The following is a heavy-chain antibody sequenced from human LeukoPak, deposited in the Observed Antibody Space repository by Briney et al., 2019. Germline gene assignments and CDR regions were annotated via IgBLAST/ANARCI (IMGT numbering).Heavy chain of an antibody. CDR3: ARGYTIFGVVYMDV. V-gene: IGHV4-34*01. CDR1: GGSFSGYY. CDR2: INRSGST. J-gene: IGHJ6*04. D-gene: IGHD3-3*01. Sequence: PSETLSLTCAVYGGSFSGYYWSWIRQPPGKGLEWIGEINRSGSTNYNPSLKSRVTISVDTSKNQFSLKLSSVTDAATAVYYCARGYTIFGVVYMDVWGKGTTVTASS.